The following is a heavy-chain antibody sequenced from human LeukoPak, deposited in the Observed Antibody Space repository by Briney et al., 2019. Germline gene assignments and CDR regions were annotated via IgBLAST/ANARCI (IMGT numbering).Heavy chain of an antibody. Sequence: PSETLSLTRTVSGGSMSSYYWSWIRQPPGKGLEWIGYIYYSGSTNYNPSLKSRVTISVDTSKNHFSLKLSSVTAADTAVYYCARDRRYYDTSGTVYYDAMDVWGQGTTVTVSS. D-gene: IGHD3-22*01. CDR1: GGSMSSYY. CDR2: IYYSGST. CDR3: ARDRRYYDTSGTVYYDAMDV. V-gene: IGHV4-59*01. J-gene: IGHJ6*02.